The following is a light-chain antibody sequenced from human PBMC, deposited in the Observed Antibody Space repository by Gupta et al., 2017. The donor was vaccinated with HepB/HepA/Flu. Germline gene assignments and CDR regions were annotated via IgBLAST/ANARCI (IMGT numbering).Light chain of an antibody. J-gene: IGKJ2*01. V-gene: IGKV2-30*01. CDR3: MQGTHWPPYT. CDR2: KVS. CDR1: QSLAYSDGNTY. Sequence: DVVMTQCPLSLPVTLGQPASISCRSSQSLAYSDGNTYLNWFQQRPGQSPRRLIYKVSNRDSGVPDRFSGSGSGTDFTLKISRVEAEDIGVYYCMQGTHWPPYTFGQGTKLEI.